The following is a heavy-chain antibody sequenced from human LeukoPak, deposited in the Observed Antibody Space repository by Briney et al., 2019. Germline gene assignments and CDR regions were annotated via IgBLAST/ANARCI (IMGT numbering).Heavy chain of an antibody. V-gene: IGHV3-15*01. CDR2: IKNKLDGETT. CDR3: ASYNDRDAFNF. Sequence: PGGSLRLSCAASGFTFSYAWMSWVRQAPGKGLEWVGLIKNKLDGETTDYVAPVKGRFTISRDDSRNTLYLQLSSLKSEDTAMYYCASYNDRDAFNFWGQGTMVTVSS. CDR1: GFTFSYAW. J-gene: IGHJ3*01. D-gene: IGHD1-14*01.